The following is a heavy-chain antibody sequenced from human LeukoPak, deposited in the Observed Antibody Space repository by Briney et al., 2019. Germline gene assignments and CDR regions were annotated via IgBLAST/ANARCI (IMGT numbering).Heavy chain of an antibody. D-gene: IGHD3-22*01. CDR2: ISGSGGST. CDR3: AKAYDSSGYETFDY. CDR1: GFTFSSYA. Sequence: PGGSLRLSCAASGFTFSSYAMSWVRQAPGKGLEWVSAISGSGGSTYYADSVKGRFTISRDNSKNTLNLQMNSLRAEDTAVYYCAKAYDSSGYETFDYWGQGTLVTVSS. V-gene: IGHV3-23*01. J-gene: IGHJ4*02.